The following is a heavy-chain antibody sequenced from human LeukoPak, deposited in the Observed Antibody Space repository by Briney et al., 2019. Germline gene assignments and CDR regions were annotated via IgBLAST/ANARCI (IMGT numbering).Heavy chain of an antibody. Sequence: GGSLRLSCAASGFTFSSYSMNWVRQAPGKGLEWVSYISSSSSTIYYADSVKGRFTISRDNAKNLLYLQMNSLRAEDTAVYYCASPREYSSSSVDYWGQGTLVTVSS. CDR1: GFTFSSYS. CDR2: ISSSSSTI. J-gene: IGHJ4*02. CDR3: ASPREYSSSSVDY. V-gene: IGHV3-48*01. D-gene: IGHD6-6*01.